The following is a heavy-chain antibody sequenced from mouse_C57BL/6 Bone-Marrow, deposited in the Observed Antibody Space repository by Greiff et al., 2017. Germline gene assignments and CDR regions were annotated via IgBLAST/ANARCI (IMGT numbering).Heavy chain of an antibody. D-gene: IGHD1-1*01. Sequence: DVMLVESGGGLVKPGGSLKLSCAASGFTFSDYGMHWVRQAPEKGLEWVAYISSGSSTIYYADTVKGRFTISRDNAKNPLFLQMTSLRSEDTAMYYCARNYYGSSRDYWGQGTTLTVSS. J-gene: IGHJ2*01. V-gene: IGHV5-17*01. CDR2: ISSGSSTI. CDR3: ARNYYGSSRDY. CDR1: GFTFSDYG.